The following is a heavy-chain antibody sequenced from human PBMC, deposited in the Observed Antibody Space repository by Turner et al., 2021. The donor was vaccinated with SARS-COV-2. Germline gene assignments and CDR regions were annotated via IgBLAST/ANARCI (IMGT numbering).Heavy chain of an antibody. D-gene: IGHD4-17*01. CDR1: GFTFSSYA. Sequence: EVQLLESGGGLVQPGGSLRLSCAASGFTFSSYAMSWVRQAPGKGLEWGSGISDSGGSTYYADSVKGRFTISRDNAKNTLYLQMNSLRAEDTAVYYCAKVASNPGDYFDYWGQGTLVTVSS. CDR2: ISDSGGST. CDR3: AKVASNPGDYFDY. V-gene: IGHV3-23*01. J-gene: IGHJ4*02.